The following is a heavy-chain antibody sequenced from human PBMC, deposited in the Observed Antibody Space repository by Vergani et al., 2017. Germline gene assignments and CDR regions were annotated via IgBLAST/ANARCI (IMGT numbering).Heavy chain of an antibody. V-gene: IGHV1-24*01. CDR3: ATGIVVVPAARAPYCYYGMDV. D-gene: IGHD2-2*01. J-gene: IGHJ6*02. CDR2: FDPEDGET. Sequence: QVQLVQSGAEVKKPGASVKVSCKVSGYTLTELSMHWVRQAPGKGLEWMGGFDPEDGETIYAQKFQGRVTMTEDTSTDTAYMELSSLRSEDTAVYYCATGIVVVPAARAPYCYYGMDVWGQGTTVTVSS. CDR1: GYTLTELS.